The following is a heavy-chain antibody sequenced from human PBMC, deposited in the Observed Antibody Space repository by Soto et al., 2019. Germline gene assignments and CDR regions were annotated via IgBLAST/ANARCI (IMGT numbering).Heavy chain of an antibody. J-gene: IGHJ4*02. V-gene: IGHV4-34*01. CDR1: GGSFSGYY. CDR2: INHSEST. Sequence: ASETLSLTCAVYGGSFSGYYWSWIRQPPGKGLELIGEINHSESTNYNPSLKSRVTISVDTSKNQFSLKLSSVTAADTAVYYCARGRIGVARPYFDSWGQGTLVTVSS. D-gene: IGHD2-2*02. CDR3: ARGRIGVARPYFDS.